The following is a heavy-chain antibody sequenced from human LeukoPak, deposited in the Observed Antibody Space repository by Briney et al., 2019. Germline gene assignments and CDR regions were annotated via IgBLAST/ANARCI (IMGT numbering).Heavy chain of an antibody. CDR1: GFTFSSYW. CDR2: IKSDGSIT. Sequence: PGGTLRLSCAASGFTFSSYWMNWVRQGPGKGLVWVSRIKSDGSITNYADSVKGRFTISRDNAKNTLYLQMNSLRAEDTAVYYCATYDSGYSTYWGQGTLVTVSS. CDR3: ATYDSGYSTY. V-gene: IGHV3-74*01. J-gene: IGHJ4*02. D-gene: IGHD3-22*01.